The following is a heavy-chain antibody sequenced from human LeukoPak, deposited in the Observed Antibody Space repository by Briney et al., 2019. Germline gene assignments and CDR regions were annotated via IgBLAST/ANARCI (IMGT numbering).Heavy chain of an antibody. CDR1: GFTFTSYA. CDR3: ASGGMLRGIIDY. Sequence: GGSLRLSCAASGFTFTSYAMSWFRQAPGKGLEWVSVISGGGSSTYLADSVKGRCTISSDNSTHTLSLPMNSLRAEHTAVYYCASGGMLRGIIDYWGQGTLVTVSS. CDR2: ISGGGSST. V-gene: IGHV3-23*01. J-gene: IGHJ4*02. D-gene: IGHD3-10*01.